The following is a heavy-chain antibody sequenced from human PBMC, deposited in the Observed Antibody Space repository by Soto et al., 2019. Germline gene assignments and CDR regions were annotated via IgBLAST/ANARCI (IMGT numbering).Heavy chain of an antibody. CDR1: GFTFSSYW. J-gene: IGHJ4*02. CDR3: TRDIGGKGAY. Sequence: EVQLVESGGGLVQPGGSLRLSCAASGFTFSSYWMHWVRQVPGKGLLWVSRIDEYGSTINYADSVKGRFTISRDNARNTLYLEMNSLRAEDTALYYCTRDIGGKGAYWGPGPLVTVSS. CDR2: IDEYGSTI. D-gene: IGHD3-10*01. V-gene: IGHV3-74*01.